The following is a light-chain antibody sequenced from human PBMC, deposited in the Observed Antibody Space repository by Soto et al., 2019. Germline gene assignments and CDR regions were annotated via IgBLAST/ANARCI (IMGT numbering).Light chain of an antibody. CDR3: QQHSSSSPYT. J-gene: IGKJ2*01. Sequence: DIQMTQSPSTLSASVGDRVTITCRASQSISSWLAWYQQKPGKAPNLLIYKASTLGSGVPSRFSGGGSRTEFTLTISCLQPDDFATYYCQQHSSSSPYTFGQGTKLEIK. CDR1: QSISSW. V-gene: IGKV1-5*03. CDR2: KAS.